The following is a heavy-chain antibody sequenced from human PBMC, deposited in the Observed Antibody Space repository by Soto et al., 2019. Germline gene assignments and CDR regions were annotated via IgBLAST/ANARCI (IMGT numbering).Heavy chain of an antibody. CDR3: ARGSYYDRSGYYGY. D-gene: IGHD3-22*01. V-gene: IGHV4-30-4*01. Sequence: PSETLSLTCTVSGGSIGRGYYYCCWIRQPPGKGLEWIGYIYYSGSTYHNPSLKSRVTIPVDTSQHQFPLKLSSVPAADTAVYYCARGSYYDRSGYYGYWGQGTLVTVSS. CDR1: GGSIGRGYYY. CDR2: IYYSGST. J-gene: IGHJ4*02.